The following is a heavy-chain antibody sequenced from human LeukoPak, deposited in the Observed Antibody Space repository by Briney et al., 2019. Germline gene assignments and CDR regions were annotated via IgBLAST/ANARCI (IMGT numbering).Heavy chain of an antibody. CDR2: INHSGST. CDR3: AAGITGTISDY. V-gene: IGHV4-34*01. D-gene: IGHD1-7*01. Sequence: PSETLSLTCAVYGGSFSGYYWSWIRQPPGKGLEWIGEINHSGSTNYNPSLKSRVTISVDTSKNQFSLKLSSVTAADTAVYYCAAGITGTISDYWGQGTLVTVSS. CDR1: GGSFSGYY. J-gene: IGHJ4*02.